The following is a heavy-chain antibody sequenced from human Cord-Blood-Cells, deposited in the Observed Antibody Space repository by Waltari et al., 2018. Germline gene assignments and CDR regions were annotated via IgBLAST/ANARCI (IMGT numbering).Heavy chain of an antibody. J-gene: IGHJ4*02. CDR2: INQSGST. Sequence: QVQLQQWGAGLLKPSETLSLTCAVYGGSFSGYYWSWLRQPPGKGLEWIGEINQSGSTNYNPSLKSRVTISVDTSKNQFSLKLSSVTAADTAVYYCARGRLLYYYGSGSYYFDYWGQGTLVTVSS. CDR3: ARGRLLYYYGSGSYYFDY. V-gene: IGHV4-34*01. D-gene: IGHD3-10*01. CDR1: GGSFSGYY.